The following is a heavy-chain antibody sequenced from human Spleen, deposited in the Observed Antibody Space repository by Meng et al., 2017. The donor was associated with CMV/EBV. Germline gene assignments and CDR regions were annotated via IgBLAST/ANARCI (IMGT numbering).Heavy chain of an antibody. CDR3: ARDFWQQGYYYGMDV. D-gene: IGHD3-3*01. CDR1: GFTFSSYD. J-gene: IGHJ6*02. V-gene: IGHV3-13*01. Sequence: GESLKISCTASGFTFSSYDMHWVRQTTGKGLEWVSTIGTAGDTYYPGSVKGRFTISRENAKNSLYLQMNSLRAGDTAVYYCARDFWQQGYYYGMDVWGQGTTVTVSS. CDR2: IGTAGDT.